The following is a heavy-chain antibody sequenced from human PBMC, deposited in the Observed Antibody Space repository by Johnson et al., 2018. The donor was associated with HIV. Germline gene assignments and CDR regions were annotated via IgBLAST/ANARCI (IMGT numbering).Heavy chain of an antibody. CDR3: ARDRGDILTGYTFDAFDI. D-gene: IGHD3-9*01. Sequence: VQLVESGGGLVQPGGSLRLSCAASGFTVSSNYMSWVRQAPGTGLEWVSVIYSGGSTYYADSVKGRFTISRDNSKNTLFLQMNTLRTEDTAIYYCARDRGDILTGYTFDAFDIWGQGTKVTVS. J-gene: IGHJ3*02. CDR1: GFTVSSNY. CDR2: IYSGGST. V-gene: IGHV3-66*01.